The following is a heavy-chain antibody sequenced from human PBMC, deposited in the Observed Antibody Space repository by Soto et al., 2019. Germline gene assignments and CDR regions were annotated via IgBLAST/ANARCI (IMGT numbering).Heavy chain of an antibody. Sequence: SSETLSLTCTVSGGSISSYYWSWIRQPPGKGLEWIGYIYYSGSTNYNPSLKSRVTISVDTSKNQFSLKLSSVTAADTAVYYCARARVDYYDSSGYYHIDYWGQGTLVTVSS. D-gene: IGHD3-22*01. CDR3: ARARVDYYDSSGYYHIDY. J-gene: IGHJ4*02. CDR2: IYYSGST. CDR1: GGSISSYY. V-gene: IGHV4-59*01.